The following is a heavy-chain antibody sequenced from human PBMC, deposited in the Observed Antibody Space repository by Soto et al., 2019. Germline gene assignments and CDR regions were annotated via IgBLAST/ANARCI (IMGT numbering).Heavy chain of an antibody. J-gene: IGHJ4*02. Sequence: ASVKVSCKASGGTFSSYSISWVRQAPGQGLEWMGRIIPILGIANYAQKFQGRVTITADKSTSTAYMELSSLRSEDTAVYYCARDLGYSGYEMDYWGQGTLVTVSS. CDR1: GGTFSSYS. V-gene: IGHV1-69*04. CDR2: IIPILGIA. CDR3: ARDLGYSGYEMDY. D-gene: IGHD5-12*01.